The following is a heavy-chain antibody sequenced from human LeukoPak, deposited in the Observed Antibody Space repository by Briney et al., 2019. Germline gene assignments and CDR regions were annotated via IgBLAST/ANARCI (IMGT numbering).Heavy chain of an antibody. CDR2: ISSSGGTT. D-gene: IGHD1-26*01. V-gene: IGHV3-23*01. CDR3: AKGFKLSDY. CDR1: GGSISSSSYY. Sequence: ETLSLTCTVSGGSISSSSYYWGWIRQPPGKGLEWVSYISSSGGTTYYADSVKGRFTLSRDNSKNTLCLEMNSLRAEDTAVYYCAKGFKLSDYWGQGTLVTVSS. J-gene: IGHJ4*02.